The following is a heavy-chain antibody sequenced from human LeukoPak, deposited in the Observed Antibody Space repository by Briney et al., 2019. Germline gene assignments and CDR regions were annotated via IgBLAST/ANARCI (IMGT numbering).Heavy chain of an antibody. CDR1: RFTFSSYW. D-gene: IGHD2-15*01. CDR2: IKQDASEK. Sequence: GGSLRLSCAASRFTFSSYWMSWVRQAPGKGLEWVANIKQDASEKYYVDSVKGRFTISRDNAKNSLYLQMNSLRAEDMAVYYCARGRYCSGGSCYSPIFDYWGQGTLVTVSS. V-gene: IGHV3-7*01. CDR3: ARGRYCSGGSCYSPIFDY. J-gene: IGHJ4*02.